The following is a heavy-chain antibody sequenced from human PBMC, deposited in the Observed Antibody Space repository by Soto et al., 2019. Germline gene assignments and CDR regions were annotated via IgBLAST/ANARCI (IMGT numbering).Heavy chain of an antibody. Sequence: EVQLLESGGGLVQTGGSLRLSCAASGFTFSSYAMSWVRQAQGKGLEWVSAISGSGGSTYYADSVKGRFTISRDNSKNTLYLQMNSLRAEDTAVYYCAKDLWQPLGRNWFDPWGQGTLVTVSS. CDR1: GFTFSSYA. J-gene: IGHJ5*02. CDR3: AKDLWQPLGRNWFDP. V-gene: IGHV3-23*01. CDR2: ISGSGGST. D-gene: IGHD7-27*01.